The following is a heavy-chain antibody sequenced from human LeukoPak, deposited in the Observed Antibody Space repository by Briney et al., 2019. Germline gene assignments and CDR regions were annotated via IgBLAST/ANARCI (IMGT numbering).Heavy chain of an antibody. CDR3: ARDLGIAVADPDH. V-gene: IGHV3-21*01. D-gene: IGHD6-19*01. J-gene: IGHJ4*02. Sequence: PGGSLRLSCAASGFTFSSYSMNWVRQAPGKGLEWVSSISSSSSYIYYADSVKGRFTISRDNAKNSLYLQMNSLRVEDTAVYYCARDLGIAVADPDHWGPGTLVTVSS. CDR2: ISSSSSYI. CDR1: GFTFSSYS.